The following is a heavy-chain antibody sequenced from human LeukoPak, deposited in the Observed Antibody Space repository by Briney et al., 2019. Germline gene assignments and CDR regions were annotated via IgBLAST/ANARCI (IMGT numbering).Heavy chain of an antibody. CDR1: GFTYSNYA. Sequence: GGSLRLSCAASGFTYSNYAMNWVRQAPGKGLEWVSGISIGGGTTYYADPVKGRFIISRDNSKNTLYLQMDSLRAEDTAVYYCTKAGIAVPATPDYWGQGTLVTVSS. J-gene: IGHJ4*02. CDR2: ISIGGGTT. V-gene: IGHV3-23*01. CDR3: TKAGIAVPATPDY. D-gene: IGHD6-19*01.